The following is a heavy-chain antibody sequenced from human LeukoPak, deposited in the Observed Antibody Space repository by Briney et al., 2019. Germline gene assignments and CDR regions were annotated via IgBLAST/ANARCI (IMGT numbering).Heavy chain of an antibody. Sequence: GGSLRLSCAGSGFTFSRYGIHWVRQAPGKGLEWVALIRYDGSDHWYGDPAKGRFTISRDNSKDTVYLQMDSLRDEDTAVYFCARWGIVGHDAFDLWGQGTMVTVPS. CDR3: ARWGIVGHDAFDL. J-gene: IGHJ3*01. D-gene: IGHD1-26*01. CDR1: GFTFSRYG. V-gene: IGHV3-33*01. CDR2: IRYDGSDH.